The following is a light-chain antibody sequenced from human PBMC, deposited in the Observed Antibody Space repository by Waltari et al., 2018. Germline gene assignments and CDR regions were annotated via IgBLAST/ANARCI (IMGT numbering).Light chain of an antibody. V-gene: IGLV3-19*01. CDR1: SLRSYF. CDR2: AKN. J-gene: IGLJ2*01. CDR3: ASRDSSGNHVV. Sequence: SSELTQDPAVSVALGHTVRITCQGDSLRSYFATWFQQKPGQAPILVIDAKNNRPSGIPDRFSASSSGNTASLTITGAQAEAEADFYCASRDSSGNHVVFGGGTTLTVL.